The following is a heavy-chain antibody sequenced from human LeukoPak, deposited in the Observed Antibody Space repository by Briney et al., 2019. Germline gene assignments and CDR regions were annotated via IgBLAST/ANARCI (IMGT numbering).Heavy chain of an antibody. CDR2: IYSDNT. Sequence: PGGSLRLSCTVSGFTVSSNSMSWVRQAPGKGLEWVSFIYSDNTHYSDSVKGRFTISRDNAKNSLYLQMNSLRAEDTAVYYCAREGPPGVQLYFDYWGQGTLVTVSS. V-gene: IGHV3-53*01. CDR3: AREGPPGVQLYFDY. CDR1: GFTVSSNS. J-gene: IGHJ4*02. D-gene: IGHD5-18*01.